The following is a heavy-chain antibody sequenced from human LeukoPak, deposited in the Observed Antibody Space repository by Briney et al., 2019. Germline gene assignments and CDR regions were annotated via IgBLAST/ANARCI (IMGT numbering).Heavy chain of an antibody. CDR2: ISAGGDST. Sequence: GGSLRLSCAASGFTFSSYAMSWVRQAPGKGLEWVSGISAGGDSTYYAGSVKGRFTISRDNFKNTLYLQMDSLRAEDTAVYYCAKDDQVWFGELLLNWFDPWGQGTLVTVSS. CDR3: AKDDQVWFGELLLNWFDP. D-gene: IGHD3-10*01. J-gene: IGHJ5*02. V-gene: IGHV3-23*01. CDR1: GFTFSSYA.